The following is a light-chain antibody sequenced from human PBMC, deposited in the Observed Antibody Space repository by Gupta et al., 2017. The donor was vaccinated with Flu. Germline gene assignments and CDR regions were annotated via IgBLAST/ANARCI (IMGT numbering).Light chain of an antibody. CDR1: SSNIVANYD. CDR2: GYS. J-gene: IGLJ1*01. Sequence: TISCTGSSSNIVANYDVHWYQQRPGKAPKLLMYGYSYRPSGVPDRFSGSKSGNSASLAITGLQAEDEAEYFCQSYDISLGNSDVFGTGTKVIVL. V-gene: IGLV1-40*01. CDR3: QSYDISLGNSDV.